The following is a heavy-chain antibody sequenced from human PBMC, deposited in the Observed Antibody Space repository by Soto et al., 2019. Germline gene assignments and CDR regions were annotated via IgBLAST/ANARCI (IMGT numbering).Heavy chain of an antibody. J-gene: IGHJ4*02. Sequence: EVQLLESGGGLVQPGGSLRLSCGASGFAFSNYGMTWVRQAPGKGLEWVSSITGSGGATHYADSVKGRFTISRDNSKNTLFLQMNSLRAEDTAVYYCAKGHGDYVGNYLDYWGQGTLLTVSS. CDR3: AKGHGDYVGNYLDY. CDR2: ITGSGGAT. V-gene: IGHV3-23*01. D-gene: IGHD4-17*01. CDR1: GFAFSNYG.